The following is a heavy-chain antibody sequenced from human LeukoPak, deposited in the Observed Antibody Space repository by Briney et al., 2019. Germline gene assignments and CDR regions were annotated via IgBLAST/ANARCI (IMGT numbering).Heavy chain of an antibody. CDR1: AFTFSSYW. Sequence: GGSLRLSCAASAFTFSSYWMTWVRQAPGKGLEWVANIKEDGSEQYYVDSVKGRFTISRDNSKNTLYLQMNSLRAEDTAVYYCAKRIAAAGNKRFDPWGQGTLVTVSS. J-gene: IGHJ5*02. CDR2: IKEDGSEQ. D-gene: IGHD6-13*01. V-gene: IGHV3-7*03. CDR3: AKRIAAAGNKRFDP.